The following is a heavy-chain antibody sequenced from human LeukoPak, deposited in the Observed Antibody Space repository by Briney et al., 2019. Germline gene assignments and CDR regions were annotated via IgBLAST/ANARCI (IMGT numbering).Heavy chain of an antibody. V-gene: IGHV4-39*01. D-gene: IGHD1-14*01. CDR3: ARRDRPTKSFDY. CDR2: IYYSGST. Sequence: KPSETLSLTCTVSGGSISSSSYYWGWIRQPPGKGLEWIGSIYYSGSTFYNPSLKSRVTISVDTSKNQFSLKLSSVTAADTAVYYCARRDRPTKSFDYWGQGTLVTVSS. CDR1: GGSISSSSYY. J-gene: IGHJ4*02.